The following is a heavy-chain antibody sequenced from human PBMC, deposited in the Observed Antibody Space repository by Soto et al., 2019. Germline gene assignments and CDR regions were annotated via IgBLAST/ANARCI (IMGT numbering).Heavy chain of an antibody. CDR1: GCSISSGGYS. CDR2: IYHSGST. CDR3: ARALGYCSSTSCVPMNYYYCKDV. Sequence: SETLSLTCAVSGCSISSGGYSWSWIRQPPGKGLEWIGYIYHSGSTYYNPSLKSRVTISVDRSKNQFSLKLSSVTAADTAVYYCARALGYCSSTSCVPMNYYYCKDVWGQGTTVPVSS. J-gene: IGHJ6*02. D-gene: IGHD2-2*01. V-gene: IGHV4-30-2*01.